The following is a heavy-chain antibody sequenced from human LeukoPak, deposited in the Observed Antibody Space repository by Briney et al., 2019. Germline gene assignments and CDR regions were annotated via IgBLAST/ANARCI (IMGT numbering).Heavy chain of an antibody. CDR3: ARRAYQLLPPRDYYYYMDV. CDR1: GYTLTELS. D-gene: IGHD2-2*01. Sequence: ASVKVSCKVSGYTLTELSMHWVRQAPGKGLEWMGGFDPEDGETIYAQKFQGRVTTTEDTSTDTAYMELSSLRSEDTAVYYCARRAYQLLPPRDYYYYMDVWGKGTTVTVSS. J-gene: IGHJ6*03. V-gene: IGHV1-24*01. CDR2: FDPEDGET.